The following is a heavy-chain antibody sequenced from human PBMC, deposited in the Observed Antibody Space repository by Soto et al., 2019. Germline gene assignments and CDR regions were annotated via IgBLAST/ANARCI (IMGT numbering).Heavy chain of an antibody. CDR3: AGFGHYYGSGSYFYYGMDV. V-gene: IGHV6-1*01. D-gene: IGHD3-10*01. J-gene: IGHJ6*02. Sequence: SPTLSLTCAISGDSVSSNSAAWNWIRQSPSRGLEWLGRTYYRSKWYNDYAVSVKSRITINPDTSKNQFSLQLNSVTPEYTAVYYCAGFGHYYGSGSYFYYGMDVWGQGTTVTVSS. CDR1: GDSVSSNSAA. CDR2: TYYRSKWYN.